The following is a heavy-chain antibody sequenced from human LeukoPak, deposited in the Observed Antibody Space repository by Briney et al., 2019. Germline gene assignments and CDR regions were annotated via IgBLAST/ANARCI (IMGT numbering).Heavy chain of an antibody. D-gene: IGHD3-9*01. J-gene: IGHJ3*02. CDR1: GFTFSSYW. CDR2: IKQDGSEK. Sequence: GGSLRLSCAASGFTFSSYWMSWVRQAPGKGLEWVANIKQDGSEKYYVDSVKGRFTISRDNAKNSLYLQMNSLRAEDTAVYYCARGWDDILTGFAFDIWGQGTMVTVSS. V-gene: IGHV3-7*01. CDR3: ARGWDDILTGFAFDI.